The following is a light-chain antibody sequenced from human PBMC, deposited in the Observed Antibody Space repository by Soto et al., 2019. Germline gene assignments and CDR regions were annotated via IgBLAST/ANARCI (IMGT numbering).Light chain of an antibody. CDR2: MIS. CDR1: QSLVHRDGNTY. CDR3: MQSTQPYT. Sequence: EIVMTQTPLSSRVTLGQPASISCRSRQSLVHRDGNTYLSWLHQRPGQPPRLLIYMISDRFSGVPDRFSGSGAGTDFTLKISRVESEDVGVYYCMQSTQPYTFGQGTKLEIE. V-gene: IGKV2-24*01. J-gene: IGKJ2*01.